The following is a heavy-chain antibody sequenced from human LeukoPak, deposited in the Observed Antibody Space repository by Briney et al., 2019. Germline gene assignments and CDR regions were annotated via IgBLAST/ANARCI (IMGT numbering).Heavy chain of an antibody. CDR3: AKDLHPNVYSSGSDY. Sequence: GGSLRLSCAASAFPFSSHDTLGGRHAPGKGLEWGKVISYDGSNKYYAYSVKGRFPIARDNSKNTVYLQMNSLRAEDTAVYYCAKDLHPNVYSSGSDYWGQGTLVTVSS. CDR1: AFPFSSHD. CDR2: ISYDGSNK. V-gene: IGHV3-30*18. D-gene: IGHD6-19*01. J-gene: IGHJ4*02.